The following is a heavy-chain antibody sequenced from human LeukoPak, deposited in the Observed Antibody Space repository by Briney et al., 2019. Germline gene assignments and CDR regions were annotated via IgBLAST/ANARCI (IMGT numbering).Heavy chain of an antibody. CDR2: IYHSGST. J-gene: IGHJ6*03. Sequence: PSETLSLTCTVSGGSISSGGYYWSWIRQPPGKGLEWIGYIYHSGSTYYNPSLKSRVTISVDRSKNQFSLKLSSVTAADTAVYYCARDFPSAAGTRFDYYYYYMDVWGKGTTVTVSS. D-gene: IGHD6-13*01. V-gene: IGHV4-30-2*01. CDR1: GGSISSGGYY. CDR3: ARDFPSAAGTRFDYYYYYMDV.